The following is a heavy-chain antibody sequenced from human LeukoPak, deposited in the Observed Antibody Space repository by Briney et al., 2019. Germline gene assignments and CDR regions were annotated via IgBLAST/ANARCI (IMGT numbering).Heavy chain of an antibody. CDR1: GFTVSGNY. CDR3: ARVGCGWVLTPCDAFDI. CDR2: TYGDGST. J-gene: IGHJ3*02. V-gene: IGHV3-66*01. Sequence: GGSLRLSCAASGFTVSGNYMTWVRQAPGKGLEWVSVTYGDGSTSYADSVKDRFTISRDISKNTFFLQMNNLRAEDTAVYYCARVGCGWVLTPCDAFDIWGQGTMVTVSS. D-gene: IGHD2-15*01.